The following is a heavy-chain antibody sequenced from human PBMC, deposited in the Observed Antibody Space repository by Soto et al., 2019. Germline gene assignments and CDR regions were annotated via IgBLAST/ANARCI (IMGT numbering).Heavy chain of an antibody. J-gene: IGHJ3*02. CDR3: ARGDIRGDSGIYSDDAFDT. CDR1: GYTFTSYD. CDR2: MNPNSGNT. D-gene: IGHD1-26*01. V-gene: IGHV1-8*01. Sequence: QVQLVQSGAEVKKPGASVKVSCKASGYTFTSYDINWVRQATGQGLEWMGWMNPNSGNTGYAQKFQGRVTMTRNTSISTAYMELSSLRSEDTAVYYYARGDIRGDSGIYSDDAFDTGGPGTMVTVSS.